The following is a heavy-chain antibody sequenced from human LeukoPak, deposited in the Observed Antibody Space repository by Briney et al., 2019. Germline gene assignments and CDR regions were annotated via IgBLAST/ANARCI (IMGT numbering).Heavy chain of an antibody. J-gene: IGHJ6*03. D-gene: IGHD2-2*01. CDR1: GGTFISYA. CDR2: IIPIFGTA. Sequence: SVKVSCKASGGTFISYAISWVRQAPGQGLEWMGGIIPIFGTANYAQKFHGGGTITTDESTSTAYMELSSLRSEDTAVYSCARDGPYCSSTSCYSYYSYMDVWGKGTTVTVSS. CDR3: ARDGPYCSSTSCYSYYSYMDV. V-gene: IGHV1-69*05.